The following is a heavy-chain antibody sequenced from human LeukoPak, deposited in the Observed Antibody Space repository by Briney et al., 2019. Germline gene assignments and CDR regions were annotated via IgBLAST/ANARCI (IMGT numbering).Heavy chain of an antibody. CDR2: ISSSGSTI. CDR3: ARGWFGEEEGFDY. CDR1: GFTFSSYE. D-gene: IGHD3-10*01. Sequence: GGALRLSCAASGFTFSSYEMNLVRQAPGKGLEWVSYISSSGSTIYYADSVKGRFTISRDNAKNSLYLQMNSLRAEDTAVYYCARGWFGEEEGFDYWGQGTLVTVSS. J-gene: IGHJ4*02. V-gene: IGHV3-48*03.